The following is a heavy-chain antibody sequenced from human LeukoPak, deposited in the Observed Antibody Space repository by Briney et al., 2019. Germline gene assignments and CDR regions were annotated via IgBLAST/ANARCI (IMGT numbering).Heavy chain of an antibody. CDR3: TRGGYGGPRVAFDY. V-gene: IGHV1-46*01. Sequence: ASVKVSCKASGYTFTRYYMHWVRQAPGQGLEWMGIISPSGASTSYAQKFQGRVTMTRDTSTSTVYMELSSLKSEDTAVYYCTRGGYGGPRVAFDYWGQGTLVTVSS. D-gene: IGHD1-1*01. CDR2: ISPSGAST. J-gene: IGHJ4*02. CDR1: GYTFTRYY.